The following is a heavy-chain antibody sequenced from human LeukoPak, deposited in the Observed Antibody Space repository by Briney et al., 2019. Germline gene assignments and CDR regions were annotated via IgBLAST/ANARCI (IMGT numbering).Heavy chain of an antibody. J-gene: IGHJ6*03. CDR2: IKQDGSEK. CDR3: ARDRFRSSTYYYYYMDV. CDR1: GFTFSSYW. D-gene: IGHD2-2*01. Sequence: GGSLRLSCAASGFTFSSYWMSWVRQAPGKGLEWVANIKQDGSEKYYVDSVKGRFTISRDNAKNSLYLQMNSLRAEDTAVYYCARDRFRSSTYYYYYMDVWGKGTTVTVSS. V-gene: IGHV3-7*01.